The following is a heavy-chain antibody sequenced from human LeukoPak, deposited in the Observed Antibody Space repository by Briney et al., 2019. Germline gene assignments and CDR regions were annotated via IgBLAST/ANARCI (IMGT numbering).Heavy chain of an antibody. J-gene: IGHJ1*01. Sequence: TGGSLRVSCAASGFTFSTYWMHWVRQAPGKGLVWVSRIKSDGSTNYADSVKGRFTISRDNAKNTVSLQMNSLRPEDTSVYYCARAPSEIGGYYPEYFRHWGQGTLVTVSS. D-gene: IGHD3-22*01. CDR3: ARAPSEIGGYYPEYFRH. CDR2: IKSDGST. CDR1: GFTFSTYW. V-gene: IGHV3-74*01.